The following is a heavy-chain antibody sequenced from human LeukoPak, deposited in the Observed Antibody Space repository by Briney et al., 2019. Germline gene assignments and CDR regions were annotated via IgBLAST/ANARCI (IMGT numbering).Heavy chain of an antibody. CDR2: ISAYNGNT. D-gene: IGHD3-22*01. Sequence: GASVKVSCKASGYTFTGYYMHWVRQAPGQGLEWMGWISAYNGNTNYAQKLQGRVTMTTDTSTSTAYMELRSLRSDDTAVYYCARFGVYDSSGYYYDAFDIWGQGTMVTVSS. CDR1: GYTFTGYY. J-gene: IGHJ3*02. V-gene: IGHV1-18*04. CDR3: ARFGVYDSSGYYYDAFDI.